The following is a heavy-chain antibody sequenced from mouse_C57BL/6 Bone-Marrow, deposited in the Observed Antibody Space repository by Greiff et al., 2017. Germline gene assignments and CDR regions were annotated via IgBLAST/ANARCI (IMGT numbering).Heavy chain of an antibody. CDR2: INPTNGGT. J-gene: IGHJ2*01. CDR1: GYTFTDYY. Sequence: VQLQQSGPELVKPGASVKISCKASGYTFTDYYMNWVKQSHGKSLEWIGDINPTNGGTSYNQKFKGKATLTVDTYSSTAYMKLRSLTSEDSAVXYCARLQCRRFSSFDYWGQGTTLTVS. D-gene: IGHD6-1*01. CDR3: ARLQCRRFSSFDY. V-gene: IGHV1-26*01.